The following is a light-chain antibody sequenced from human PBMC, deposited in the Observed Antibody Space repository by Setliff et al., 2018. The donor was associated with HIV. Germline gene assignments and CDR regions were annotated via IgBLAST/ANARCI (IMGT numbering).Light chain of an antibody. J-gene: IGLJ1*01. CDR1: TGAVTSGYY. V-gene: IGLV7-43*01. Sequence: QAVVTQEPSLTVPPGGTVTLTCASSTGAVTSGYYPNWFQQKPGQPPRALIYNTDNRHSWTPARFSGSLLGDKAALTLSGVQPEDEAEYYCLLYDAGTYVFGTGTKVTVL. CDR2: NTD. CDR3: LLYDAGTYV.